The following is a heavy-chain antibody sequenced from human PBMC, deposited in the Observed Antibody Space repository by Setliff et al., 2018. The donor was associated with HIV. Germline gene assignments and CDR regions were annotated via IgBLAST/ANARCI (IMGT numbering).Heavy chain of an antibody. CDR1: GGSISSYY. Sequence: PSETLSLTCTVSGGSISSYYWSWIRQPPGKGLEWIGYIYTSGSTNYNPSLKSRVTISVDTSKNQFSLKLSSVTAADTAVCYCARSPRIGVAGEFEYWGQGTLVTVSS. V-gene: IGHV4-4*09. CDR3: ARSPRIGVAGEFEY. D-gene: IGHD6-19*01. J-gene: IGHJ4*02. CDR2: IYTSGST.